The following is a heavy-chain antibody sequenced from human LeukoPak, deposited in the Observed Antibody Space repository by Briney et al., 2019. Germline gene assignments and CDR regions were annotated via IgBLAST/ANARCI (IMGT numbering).Heavy chain of an antibody. CDR1: GSTFSSYG. Sequence: GGSLRLSCAASGSTFSSYGMHWVRQAPGKGLEWVAVIWYDGSNKYYADSVKGRFTISRDNSKNTLYLQMNSLRAEDTAVYYCARGYSSSWYDYWGQGTLVTVSS. CDR3: ARGYSSSWYDY. V-gene: IGHV3-33*01. CDR2: IWYDGSNK. D-gene: IGHD6-13*01. J-gene: IGHJ4*02.